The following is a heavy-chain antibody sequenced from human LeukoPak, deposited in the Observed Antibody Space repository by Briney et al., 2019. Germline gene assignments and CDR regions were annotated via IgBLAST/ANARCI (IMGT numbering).Heavy chain of an antibody. D-gene: IGHD3-22*01. CDR3: ARMGRTGYYYDDPDY. Sequence: ASVKVSCKASGYTFTGYYMHWVRQAPGQGLEWMGIINPSGGSTSYAQKFQGRVTMTRDMSTSTVYMELSSLRSEDTAVYYCARMGRTGYYYDDPDYWGQETLVTVSS. CDR2: INPSGGST. CDR1: GYTFTGYY. J-gene: IGHJ4*02. V-gene: IGHV1-46*01.